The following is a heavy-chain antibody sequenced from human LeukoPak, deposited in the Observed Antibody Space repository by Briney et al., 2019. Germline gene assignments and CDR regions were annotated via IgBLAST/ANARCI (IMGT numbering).Heavy chain of an antibody. CDR2: INPNSGGT. D-gene: IGHD3-10*01. V-gene: IGHV1-2*02. Sequence: ASVKVSCKASGYTFTGYYMHWVRQAPGQGLEWMGWINPNSGGTNYAQKFQGRVTMTRDTSISTAYMELSKLRSDDTAVYYCHGPFGESPFDYWGQGTLVTVSS. J-gene: IGHJ4*02. CDR3: HGPFGESPFDY. CDR1: GYTFTGYY.